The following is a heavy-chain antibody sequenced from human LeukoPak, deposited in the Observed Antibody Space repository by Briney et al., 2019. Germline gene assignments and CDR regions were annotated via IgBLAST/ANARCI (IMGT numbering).Heavy chain of an antibody. CDR2: IYYTGNT. CDR1: GGSIVRYY. J-gene: IGHJ2*01. CDR3: ARYLAAGYFDL. V-gene: IGHV4-59*08. D-gene: IGHD6-25*01. Sequence: PSETLFLTCSVSGGSIVRYYWSWIRQPPGKGLEWIGYIYYTGNTNYNPSLKSRLTISVDTSKNQFSLKLSSVTAADTAVYYCARYLAAGYFDLWGRGTLVAV.